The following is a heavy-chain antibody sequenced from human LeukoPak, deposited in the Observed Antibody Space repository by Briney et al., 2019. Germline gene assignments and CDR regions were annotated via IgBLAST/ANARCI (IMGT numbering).Heavy chain of an antibody. J-gene: IGHJ6*03. Sequence: GGSLRLSCAASGFTFSSYAMNWVRQAPGKGLEWVSYISSSGSTIYYADSVKGRFTISRDNAKNSLYLQMNSLRAEDTAVYYCARRYFDWLLRDYYYYMDVWGKGTTVTISS. CDR1: GFTFSSYA. V-gene: IGHV3-48*03. CDR2: ISSSGSTI. D-gene: IGHD3-9*01. CDR3: ARRYFDWLLRDYYYYMDV.